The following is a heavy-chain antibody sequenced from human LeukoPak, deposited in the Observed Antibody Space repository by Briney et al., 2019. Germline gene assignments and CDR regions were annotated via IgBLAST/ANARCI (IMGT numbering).Heavy chain of an antibody. D-gene: IGHD2-15*01. J-gene: IGHJ4*02. Sequence: GGSLRLSCAASGFTFSSYAMHWVRQAPGKGLEWVAVISYDGSNKYHADSVKGRFTISRDNSKNTLYLQMNSLRAEDTAVYYCASPDCSGGSCLGVALDYWGQGTLVTVSS. V-gene: IGHV3-30*04. CDR3: ASPDCSGGSCLGVALDY. CDR2: ISYDGSNK. CDR1: GFTFSSYA.